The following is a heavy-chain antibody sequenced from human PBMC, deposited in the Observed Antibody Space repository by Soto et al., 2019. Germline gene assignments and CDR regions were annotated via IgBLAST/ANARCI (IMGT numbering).Heavy chain of an antibody. J-gene: IGHJ4*02. Sequence: GGSLRLSCAASGFTFSSYGMHWVRQAPGKGLEWVAVISYDGSNKYYADSVKGRFTISRDNSKNTLYLQMNSLRAEDTAVYYCAKADSSGFPVSYWGQGTLVTVSS. CDR1: GFTFSSYG. CDR3: AKADSSGFPVSY. D-gene: IGHD6-19*01. V-gene: IGHV3-30*18. CDR2: ISYDGSNK.